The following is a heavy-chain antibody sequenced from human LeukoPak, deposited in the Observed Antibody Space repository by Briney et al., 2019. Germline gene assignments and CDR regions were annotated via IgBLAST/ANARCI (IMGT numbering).Heavy chain of an antibody. V-gene: IGHV3-53*01. J-gene: IGHJ6*03. CDR1: GFTFDDYA. D-gene: IGHD3-10*01. CDR2: IYSGGST. CDR3: ARVSWFGELRYYYYMDV. Sequence: GGSLRLSCAASGFTFDDYAMSWVRQAPGKGLEWVSVIYSGGSTYYADSVKGRFTISRDNSKNTLYLQMSSLRAEDTAVYYCARVSWFGELRYYYYMDVWGKGTTVTVSS.